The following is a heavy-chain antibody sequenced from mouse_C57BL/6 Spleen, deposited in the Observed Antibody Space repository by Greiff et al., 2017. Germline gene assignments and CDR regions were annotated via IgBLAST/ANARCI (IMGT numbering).Heavy chain of an antibody. D-gene: IGHD1-1*01. V-gene: IGHV3-6*01. J-gene: IGHJ4*01. CDR2: IRYDGSN. CDR1: GYSITSGYY. Sequence: DVKLQESGPGLVKPSQSLSLTCSVTGYSITSGYYWNWIRQFPGNKLEWMGYIRYDGSNNYNPSLKNRISITRDTSKNQFFLKLNSVTTEDTATYYCARDYYGSSYYAMDYWGQGTSVTVSS. CDR3: ARDYYGSSYYAMDY.